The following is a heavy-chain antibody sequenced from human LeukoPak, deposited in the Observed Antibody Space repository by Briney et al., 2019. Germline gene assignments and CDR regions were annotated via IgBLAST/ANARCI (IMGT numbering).Heavy chain of an antibody. CDR2: VNWNGGST. Sequence: GGSLRLSCAASGFTFDDYGMSWVRQAPGKGLEWVSGVNWNGGSTGYADSVKGRFTISRDNAKNSLYLQMNSLRAEDTALYYCARAGYSGHVGNFDYWGQGTLVTVSS. V-gene: IGHV3-20*04. J-gene: IGHJ4*02. CDR1: GFTFDDYG. CDR3: ARAGYSGHVGNFDY. D-gene: IGHD5-12*01.